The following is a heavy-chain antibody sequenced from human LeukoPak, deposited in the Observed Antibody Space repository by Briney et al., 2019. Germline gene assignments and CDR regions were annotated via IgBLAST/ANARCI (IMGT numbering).Heavy chain of an antibody. D-gene: IGHD4-17*01. CDR2: ITYDGSKK. Sequence: PGGSLRLSCAASGFAFSSFGMHWARQAPGKGLDWVAVITYDGSKKYYADSVKGRFTISRDNSKNTLYLQMNSLRAEDTAVYYCAKLDYGDYVDYWGQGTLVTVSS. J-gene: IGHJ4*02. V-gene: IGHV3-30-3*02. CDR3: AKLDYGDYVDY. CDR1: GFAFSSFG.